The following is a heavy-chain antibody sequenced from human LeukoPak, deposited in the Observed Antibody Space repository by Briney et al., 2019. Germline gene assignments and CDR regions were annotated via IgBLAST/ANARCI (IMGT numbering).Heavy chain of an antibody. D-gene: IGHD1-26*01. Sequence: GGSLRLSCSASGFPFSSYALHWVRQAPGKGLECVSALSSDGVTTRYVDSVKGRFTISRDNSKNTLYLQMSSLRAEDAAVYYCARTLVGGTNWFDPWGQGTLVTVSS. J-gene: IGHJ5*02. CDR1: GFPFSSYA. CDR2: LSSDGVTT. CDR3: ARTLVGGTNWFDP. V-gene: IGHV3-64*04.